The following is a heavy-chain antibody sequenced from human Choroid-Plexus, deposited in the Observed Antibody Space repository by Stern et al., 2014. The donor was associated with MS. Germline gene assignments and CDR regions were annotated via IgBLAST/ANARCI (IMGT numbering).Heavy chain of an antibody. J-gene: IGHJ5*02. Sequence: QVQLVESGGGVVQPGRPLRLSCVASGFTFGSCAMHWVRQAPGKGLEWVASESDDGNYKYYADCVKGRFTISRDNSQNTLYMQMSSLRPEDTAVYYCAKDREYLTYFFDHWGQGSLVTVSS. CDR3: AKDREYLTYFFDH. CDR1: GFTFGSCA. V-gene: IGHV3-30*18. CDR2: ESDDGNYK. D-gene: IGHD2/OR15-2a*01.